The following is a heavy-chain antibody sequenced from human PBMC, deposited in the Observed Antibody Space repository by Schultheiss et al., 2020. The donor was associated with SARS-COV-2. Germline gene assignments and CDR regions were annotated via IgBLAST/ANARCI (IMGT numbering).Heavy chain of an antibody. Sequence: SETLSLTCAVSGHPVSSDNWWSWIRQPPGKGLEWIGSIYHSGSTYYNPSLKSRVTISVDKSKNQFSLKLSSVTAADTAVYYCARQLDAKYYFDYWGQGTLVTVSS. D-gene: IGHD6-6*01. CDR2: IYHSGST. CDR3: ARQLDAKYYFDY. CDR1: GHPVSSDNW. V-gene: IGHV4-38-2*01. J-gene: IGHJ4*02.